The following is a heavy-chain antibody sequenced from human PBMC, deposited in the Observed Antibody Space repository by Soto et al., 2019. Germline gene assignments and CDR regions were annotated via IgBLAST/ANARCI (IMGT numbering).Heavy chain of an antibody. Sequence: LRLSCAVPGFSFTNYEMNWVRQAPGKGLEWIAYIGLSGDTIYYADSVKGRFTISRDHAKNSLELQMNSLRADDTALYYCARESFSASPNFFDYWGRGTQVTVSS. CDR2: IGLSGDTI. D-gene: IGHD3-16*01. V-gene: IGHV3-48*03. J-gene: IGHJ4*02. CDR3: ARESFSASPNFFDY. CDR1: GFSFTNYE.